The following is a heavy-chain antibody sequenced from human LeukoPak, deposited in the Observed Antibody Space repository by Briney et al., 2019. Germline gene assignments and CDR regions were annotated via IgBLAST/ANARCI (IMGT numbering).Heavy chain of an antibody. CDR3: ARDQAKGSGYLNWFDP. V-gene: IGHV4-30-4*01. CDR1: GGSISSGDYY. CDR2: IYYSGST. J-gene: IGHJ5*02. D-gene: IGHD3-22*01. Sequence: SQTLSLTCTVSGGSISSGDYYWRWIRQPPGKGLEWIGYIYYSGSTYYNPSLKSRVTISVDTSKNQFSLKLSSVTAADTAVYYCARDQAKGSGYLNWFDPWGQGTLVTVSS.